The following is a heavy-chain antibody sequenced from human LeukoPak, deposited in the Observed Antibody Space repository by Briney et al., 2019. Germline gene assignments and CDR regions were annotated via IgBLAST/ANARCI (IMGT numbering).Heavy chain of an antibody. J-gene: IGHJ4*02. CDR1: GYTFTEYY. CDR3: ARGQSLNDY. Sequence: ASVTVSCKASGYTFTEYYMHWVGQAPGQGLEGMGWINPNSGGANYAEKFQGRVTMTRDTSISTAYMELSRLRYDDTALYYCARGQSLNDYWGQGTLVTVSS. V-gene: IGHV1-2*02. CDR2: INPNSGGA.